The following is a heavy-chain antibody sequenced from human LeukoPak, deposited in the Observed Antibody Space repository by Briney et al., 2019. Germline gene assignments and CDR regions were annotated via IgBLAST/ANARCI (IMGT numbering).Heavy chain of an antibody. CDR2: ISSSSSII. V-gene: IGHV3-48*01. J-gene: IGHJ4*02. CDR3: ATPAAAGIDY. D-gene: IGHD6-13*01. CDR1: RFIFSNYW. Sequence: PGGSLRLSCAASRFIFSNYWMSWVRQAPGKGLEWVSYISSSSSIIYYADSVKGRFTISRDNAKNSLYLQMNSLRAEDTAVYYCATPAAAGIDYWGQGTLVTVSS.